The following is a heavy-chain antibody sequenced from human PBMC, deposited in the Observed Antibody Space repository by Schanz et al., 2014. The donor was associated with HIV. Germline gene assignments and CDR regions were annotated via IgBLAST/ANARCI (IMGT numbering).Heavy chain of an antibody. Sequence: QVQLVESGGGVVQPGRSLRLSCAASGFTFSSYGMYWVRQAPGKGLEWVAVISYDGSNKYYADSVKGRFIISRDNSKNTLYLQMNSLRVEDTAVYYCARWGRNGQGHGMDVWGQGTTVTVSS. D-gene: IGHD7-27*01. CDR2: ISYDGSNK. J-gene: IGHJ6*02. CDR1: GFTFSSYG. CDR3: ARWGRNGQGHGMDV. V-gene: IGHV3-33*05.